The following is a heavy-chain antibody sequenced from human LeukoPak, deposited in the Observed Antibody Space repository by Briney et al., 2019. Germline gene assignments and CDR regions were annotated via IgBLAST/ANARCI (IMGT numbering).Heavy chain of an antibody. Sequence: SETLSLTCTVSGGSITSYYWSWIRQPPGKGLEWIGYIYYSGSSNYNPSLKSRVTISVDMSKSQFSLKLTSVTAADTAVYYCARLMNVAAADFWGQGTLVTVSS. CDR2: IYYSGSS. D-gene: IGHD6-13*01. V-gene: IGHV4-59*08. CDR3: ARLMNVAAADF. J-gene: IGHJ4*02. CDR1: GGSITSYY.